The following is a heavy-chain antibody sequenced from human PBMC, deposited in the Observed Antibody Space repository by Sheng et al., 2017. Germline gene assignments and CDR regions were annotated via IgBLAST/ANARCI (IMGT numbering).Heavy chain of an antibody. CDR3: ATYKDYDILTGYPYYFDY. D-gene: IGHD3-9*01. CDR2: ISAYNGNT. V-gene: IGHV1-18*01. J-gene: IGHJ4*02. CDR1: GYTFTSYG. Sequence: QVQLVQSGAEVKKPGASVKVSCKASGYTFTSYGISWVRQAPGQGLEWMGWISAYNGNTNYAQKLQGRVTMTTDTSTSTAYMELRSLRSDDTAVYYCATYKDYDILTGYPYYFDYWGQGTLVTVSS.